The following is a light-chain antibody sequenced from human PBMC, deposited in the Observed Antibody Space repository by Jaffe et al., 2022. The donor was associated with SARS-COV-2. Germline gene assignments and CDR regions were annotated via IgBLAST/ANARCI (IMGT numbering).Light chain of an antibody. CDR2: GMS. CDR1: QSVRSD. J-gene: IGKJ1*01. CDR3: QQYNNWPRT. Sequence: ETVMTQSPATLSVSPGERATLSCRASQSVRSDLAWYQQKPGQAPRLLIYGMSTRATGVPVRFSGGGSGTEFTLTISSLQSEDFAIYYCQQYNNWPRTFGQGTKVEIK. V-gene: IGKV3-15*01.